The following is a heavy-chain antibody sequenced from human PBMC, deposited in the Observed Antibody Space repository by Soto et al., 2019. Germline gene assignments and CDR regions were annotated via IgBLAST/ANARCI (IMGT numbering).Heavy chain of an antibody. CDR1: GELLRDCY. Sequence: PDTFSLTSAVYGELLRDCYWLWILQPPGKRLEWIGEMNHRGTSNYSPSLKSRVIISIDTSKNQFSLKLRSVTAADSAVYYCARGYSETGWNWLLDYWCQGTSVT. CDR3: ARGYSETGWNWLLDY. D-gene: IGHD3-22*01. V-gene: IGHV4-34*01. CDR2: MNHRGTS. J-gene: IGHJ4*02.